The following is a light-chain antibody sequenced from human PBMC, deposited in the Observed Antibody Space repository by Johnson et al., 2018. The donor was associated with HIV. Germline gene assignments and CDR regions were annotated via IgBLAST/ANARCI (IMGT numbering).Light chain of an antibody. J-gene: IGLJ1*01. CDR1: SSNIENDY. CDR3: GAWDSTLNAYV. CDR2: DNN. V-gene: IGLV1-51*01. Sequence: QSVLTQPPSVSAAPGEKVNISCSGSSSNIENDYVSWYQQLPGTAPKLLIYDNNKRPSGIPDRFSGSKSGTSATLGITGLQTGDECDYFCGAWDSTLNAYVFGTGTKVTVL.